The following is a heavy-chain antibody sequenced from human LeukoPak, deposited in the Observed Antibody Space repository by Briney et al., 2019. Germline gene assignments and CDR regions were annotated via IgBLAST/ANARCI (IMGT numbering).Heavy chain of an antibody. CDR1: GFTFSSYS. CDR3: ARVGTEDGFDY. Sequence: PGGALRLSCATSGFTFSSYSMNWVRQAPGKGLEWVSSISSSSSYIYYADSVKGRFTISRDNAKNSLYLQMNSLRAEDTAVYYCARVGTEDGFDYWGQGTLVTVSS. J-gene: IGHJ4*02. V-gene: IGHV3-21*01. CDR2: ISSSSSYI. D-gene: IGHD3-10*01.